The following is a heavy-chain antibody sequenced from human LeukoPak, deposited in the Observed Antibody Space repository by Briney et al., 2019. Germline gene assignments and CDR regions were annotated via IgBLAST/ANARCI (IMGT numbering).Heavy chain of an antibody. CDR2: INGDSSSR. CDR1: GFSFSNYA. CDR3: AIAARGEFDY. V-gene: IGHV3-48*04. D-gene: IGHD6-6*01. J-gene: IGHJ4*02. Sequence: PGGSLRLSCAASGFSFSNYAMNWVRQAPGKGLEWISYINGDSSSRLYADSVKGRFTISRDNAKNSLYLQMNSLRAEDTAVYYCAIAARGEFDYWGQGTLVTVSS.